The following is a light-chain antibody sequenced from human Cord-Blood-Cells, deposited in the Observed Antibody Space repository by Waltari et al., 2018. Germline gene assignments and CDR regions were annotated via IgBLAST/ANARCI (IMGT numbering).Light chain of an antibody. J-gene: IGLJ3*02. CDR3: SSYTSSSTWV. V-gene: IGLV2-14*01. CDR2: DVS. Sequence: QSALTQPASVSGSPGQSITISCTGPSSDVGGYNYVSWYQQHPGKAPKLMIYDVSKRPSGVSNRFSGSKSGNTASLTISGLQAEDEADYYCSSYTSSSTWVFCGGTKLTVL. CDR1: SSDVGGYNY.